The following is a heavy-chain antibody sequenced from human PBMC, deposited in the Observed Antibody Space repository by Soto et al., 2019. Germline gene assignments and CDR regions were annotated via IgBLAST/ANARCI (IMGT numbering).Heavy chain of an antibody. CDR3: ARAVAVPADFDY. CDR2: INGGNGNT. CDR1: GNTVPNYA. V-gene: IGHV1-3*01. J-gene: IGHJ4*02. D-gene: IGHD6-19*01. Sequence: GASVKVSCKASGNTVPNYAIHWVRQAPGQRLEWMGWINGGNGNTYYSEHFQGRVTITRDTSASAAYMELSSLSSEDTAVYYCARAVAVPADFDYWGQGTLVTVSS.